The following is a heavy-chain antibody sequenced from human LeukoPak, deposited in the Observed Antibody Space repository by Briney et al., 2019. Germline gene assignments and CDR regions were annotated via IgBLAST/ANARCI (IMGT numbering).Heavy chain of an antibody. CDR3: ARSPLIRESYGDKIVKFDY. CDR1: GFVFSNYA. Sequence: GGSLRLSCAASGFVFSNYAMSWVRQAPGRGLEWVSTISGRADSTYSADSVRGRFTIHRDSYKNTLSLQMDSLRAEDMAVYYCARSPLIRESYGDKIVKFDYWGQGTLVTVSS. D-gene: IGHD4-17*01. J-gene: IGHJ4*02. CDR2: ISGRADST. V-gene: IGHV3-23*01.